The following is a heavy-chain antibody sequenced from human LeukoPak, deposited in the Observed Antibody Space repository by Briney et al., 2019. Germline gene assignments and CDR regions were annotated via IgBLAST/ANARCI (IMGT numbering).Heavy chain of an antibody. CDR2: ISSSSSTI. D-gene: IGHD3-22*01. CDR1: GFTFGSYS. V-gene: IGHV3-48*01. CDR3: AREFYDSSGYYYVSYYYYYMDV. J-gene: IGHJ6*03. Sequence: GGSLRLSCAASGFTFGSYSMNWVRQAPGKGLEWVSYISSSSSTIYYADSVKGRFTISRDNAKNSLYLQMNSLRAEDTAVYYCAREFYDSSGYYYVSYYYYYMDVWGKGTTVTVSS.